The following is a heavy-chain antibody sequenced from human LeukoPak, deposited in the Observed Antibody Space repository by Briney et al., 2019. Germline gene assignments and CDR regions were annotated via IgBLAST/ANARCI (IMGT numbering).Heavy chain of an antibody. V-gene: IGHV1-2*02. D-gene: IGHD6-13*01. CDR1: GYTFTGYY. CDR2: INPNSGGT. Sequence: GASVKVSRKASGYTFTGYYMHWVRQAPGQGLEWMGWINPNSGGTNYAQKLQGRVTTTRDTSISTAYMELSRLRSDDTAVYYCATINSSSWYYNWFDPWGQGTLVTVSS. CDR3: ATINSSSWYYNWFDP. J-gene: IGHJ5*02.